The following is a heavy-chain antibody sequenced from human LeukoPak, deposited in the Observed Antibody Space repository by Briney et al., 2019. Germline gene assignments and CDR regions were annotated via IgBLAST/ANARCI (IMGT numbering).Heavy chain of an antibody. Sequence: PGGSLRLSCAASGFTVSSNYMSWVRQAPGKRLEWVLVIYSGGGTYYADSVKGRFTISRDNSNNMIYLQMNSLRAEDTAVYYCARSSENWGQGTLVTVSS. CDR3: ARSSEN. J-gene: IGHJ4*02. CDR1: GFTVSSNY. V-gene: IGHV3-53*01. CDR2: IYSGGGT.